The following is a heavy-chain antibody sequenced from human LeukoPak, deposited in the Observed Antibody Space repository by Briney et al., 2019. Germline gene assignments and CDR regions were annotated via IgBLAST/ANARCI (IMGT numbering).Heavy chain of an antibody. CDR3: ARDQNNWNEKDY. Sequence: PGGSLRLSCAASGFTFSSYSMNWVRQAPGKGLEWVSSISSSSSYIYYADSVKGRFTISRDNAKNSLYLQKNSLRAEDTAVYYCARDQNNWNEKDYWGQGTLVTVSS. D-gene: IGHD1-1*01. V-gene: IGHV3-21*01. J-gene: IGHJ4*02. CDR2: ISSSSSYI. CDR1: GFTFSSYS.